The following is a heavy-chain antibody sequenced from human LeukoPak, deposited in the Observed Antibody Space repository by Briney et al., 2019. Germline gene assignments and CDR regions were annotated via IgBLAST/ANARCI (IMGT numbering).Heavy chain of an antibody. CDR2: IKQDGSEK. CDR3: AREGDYYDSSGYYGY. CDR1: GFTFSSYW. J-gene: IGHJ4*02. Sequence: PGGSLRLSCAASGFTFSSYWMSWVRQAPGKGLGLVANIKQDGSEKYYVDSVKGRFTISRDNAKNSLYLQMNSLRAEDTAVYYCAREGDYYDSSGYYGYWGQGTLVTVSS. D-gene: IGHD3-22*01. V-gene: IGHV3-7*01.